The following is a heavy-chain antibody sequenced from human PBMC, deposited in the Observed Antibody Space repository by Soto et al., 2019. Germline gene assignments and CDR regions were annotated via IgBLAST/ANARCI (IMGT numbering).Heavy chain of an antibody. Sequence: PGGSLRLSCSASGFTFSSYAMLWVRQAPGKGLEYVSAISSNGGSTYYADSVKGRFTISRDNSKNTLYLQVSSLRAEDTAVYYCVKDRYDSSGYYDWFDPWGQGTLVTVSS. CDR2: ISSNGGST. V-gene: IGHV3-64D*06. D-gene: IGHD3-22*01. J-gene: IGHJ5*02. CDR3: VKDRYDSSGYYDWFDP. CDR1: GFTFSSYA.